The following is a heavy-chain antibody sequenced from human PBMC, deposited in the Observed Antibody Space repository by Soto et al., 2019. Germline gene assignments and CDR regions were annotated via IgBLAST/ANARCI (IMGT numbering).Heavy chain of an antibody. D-gene: IGHD1-1*01. CDR2: IFPADSDT. CDR3: ASHWHPSVPRPGGNELIS. CDR1: GDSFTTYW. J-gene: IGHJ5*02. V-gene: IGHV5-51*01. Sequence: EVQLVQSGAEVKKPGESLKISCQTSGDSFTTYWIGWVRQMPGKGLEWMGIIFPADSDTRYSPSFQGQVTIAADKSTNTAYLQWSSLQASDTAMYYCASHWHPSVPRPGGNELISWGQGTLVTVSS.